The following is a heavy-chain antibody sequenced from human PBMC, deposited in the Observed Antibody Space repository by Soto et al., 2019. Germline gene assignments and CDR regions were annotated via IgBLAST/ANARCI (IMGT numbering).Heavy chain of an antibody. Sequence: GGSLRLSCVASGFNFKKFAMAWVRQAAGEGLEWVSGISCCGGSASYADSVKGRFSIARDDSKNTVSLQLNSLRVEDTAQYYCAKADGQQWLIHHLDNWGQGTLVTVSS. D-gene: IGHD6-19*01. CDR2: ISCCGGSA. CDR3: AKADGQQWLIHHLDN. CDR1: GFNFKKFA. V-gene: IGHV3-23*01. J-gene: IGHJ4*02.